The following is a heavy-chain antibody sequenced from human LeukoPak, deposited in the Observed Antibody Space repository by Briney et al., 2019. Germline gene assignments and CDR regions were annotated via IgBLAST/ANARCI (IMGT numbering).Heavy chain of an antibody. CDR2: IYHSGST. CDR1: GGSFSAYY. D-gene: IGHD5-18*01. Sequence: SETLSLTCGVYGGSFSAYYWSWIRQPPGKGLEWIGEIYHSGSTNYNPSLKSRVTISVDTSKNQFSLKLSSVTAADTAVYYCARGASGYSYGWGQGTLVTVSS. J-gene: IGHJ4*02. CDR3: ARGASGYSYG. V-gene: IGHV4-34*01.